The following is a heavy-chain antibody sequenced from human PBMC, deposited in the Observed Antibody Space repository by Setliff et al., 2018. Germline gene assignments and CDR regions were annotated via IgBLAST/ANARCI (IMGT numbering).Heavy chain of an antibody. V-gene: IGHV4-39*01. D-gene: IGHD3-10*01. J-gene: IGHJ5*02. Sequence: SETLSLTCNVSGGSLSDYYWSWIRQPPGKGLEWIGSIHYSGSTYYNPSLKSRVTIFVDTSKNQFSLKLSSVTAADTAVYYCARLSHAYYYGSGSYFGFDPWGQGTLVTVSS. CDR3: ARLSHAYYYGSGSYFGFDP. CDR1: GGSLSDYY. CDR2: IHYSGST.